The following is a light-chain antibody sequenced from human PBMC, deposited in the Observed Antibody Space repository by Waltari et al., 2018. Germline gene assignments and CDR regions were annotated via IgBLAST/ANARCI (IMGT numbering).Light chain of an antibody. CDR3: AAWDDSLSGRV. J-gene: IGLJ3*02. V-gene: IGLV1-47*01. CDR1: SSNIGSNY. CDR2: RNN. Sequence: QSVLTQPPSASGTPGQSVTISCSGSSSNIGSNYVYWYQQLPGTAPKLLIYRNNRRPSGVPERVSGSKSGTSASLAISGLRSEDEADYYCAAWDDSLSGRVFGGGTKLTVL.